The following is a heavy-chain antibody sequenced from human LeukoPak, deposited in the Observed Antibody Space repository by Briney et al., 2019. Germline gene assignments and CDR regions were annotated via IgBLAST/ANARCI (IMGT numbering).Heavy chain of an antibody. CDR2: ISGSAGTT. J-gene: IGHJ6*02. Sequence: PGGSLRLSCAASGFTFSSYAMSWVGQAPGKGLEWVSAISGSAGTTYYADSVKGRFTIFRDNSKNTLYLQVNSLRAEDTAVYYCARGYGDYVSYYYFYGMDVWGQGTTVTVSS. CDR3: ARGYGDYVSYYYFYGMDV. CDR1: GFTFSSYA. D-gene: IGHD4-17*01. V-gene: IGHV3-23*01.